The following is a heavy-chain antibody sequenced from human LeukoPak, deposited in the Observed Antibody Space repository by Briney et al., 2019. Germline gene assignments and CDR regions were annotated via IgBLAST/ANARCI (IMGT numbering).Heavy chain of an antibody. D-gene: IGHD4/OR15-4a*01. CDR3: ASQALTSHAFDI. CDR2: IKRDGSEK. J-gene: IGHJ3*02. Sequence: PGGSLRLSCTASGFTFSTRWMSWVRQAPGRGLEWVANIKRDGSEKYYVDSVKGRFTISRDNAKNSLYLQTNSLRAEDTAVYYCASQALTSHAFDIWGQGTMVTVSS. CDR1: GFTFSTRW. V-gene: IGHV3-7*01.